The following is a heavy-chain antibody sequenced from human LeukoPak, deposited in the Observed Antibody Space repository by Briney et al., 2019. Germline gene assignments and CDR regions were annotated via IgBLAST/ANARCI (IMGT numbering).Heavy chain of an antibody. D-gene: IGHD3-10*01. J-gene: IGHJ4*02. Sequence: SETLSLTCTVSGGSISSGSYYWSWIRQPAGKGLEWIGRIYTSGSTNYNPSLKSRVTISVDTSKNQFSLKLSSVTAADTAVYYCASLTMVRGVIVSYWGQGTLVTVSS. CDR2: IYTSGST. CDR1: GGSISSGSYY. CDR3: ASLTMVRGVIVSY. V-gene: IGHV4-61*02.